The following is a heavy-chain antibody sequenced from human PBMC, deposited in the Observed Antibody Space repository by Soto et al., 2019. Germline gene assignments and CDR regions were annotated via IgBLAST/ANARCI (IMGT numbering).Heavy chain of an antibody. D-gene: IGHD5-12*01. V-gene: IGHV4-59*08. J-gene: IGHJ4*02. CDR3: ARRISYRGYSGYDYFDY. CDR1: GGSISSYY. Sequence: SETLSLTCTVSGGSISSYYWSWIRQPPGKGLEWIGYIYYSGSTNYNPSLKSRVTISVDTSKNQFSLKLSSVTAADTAVYYCARRISYRGYSGYDYFDYWGQGTLVTVSS. CDR2: IYYSGST.